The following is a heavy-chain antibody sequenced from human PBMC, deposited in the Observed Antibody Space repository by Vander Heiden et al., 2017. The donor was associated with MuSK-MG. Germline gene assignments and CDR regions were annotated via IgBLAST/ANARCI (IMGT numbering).Heavy chain of an antibody. CDR2: VIPILGRA. V-gene: IGHV1-69*04. D-gene: IGHD3-10*01. J-gene: IGHJ6*02. CDR1: GGTFSSYS. CDR3: ARGYGMDV. Sequence: QLQLVQSGAGVKKPGSSVKASCTASGGTFSSYSISWVRQAPGQGLEWMGRVIPILGRANYAQKFKGRVTITADKSTSTAYMGLRSLRSEDTAVYYCARGYGMDVWGQGTTVTVSS.